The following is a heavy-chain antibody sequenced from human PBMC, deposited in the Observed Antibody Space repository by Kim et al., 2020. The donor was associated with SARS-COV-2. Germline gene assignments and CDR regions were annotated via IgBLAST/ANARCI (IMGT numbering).Heavy chain of an antibody. V-gene: IGHV3-72*01. CDR1: GFTFSDYY. J-gene: IGHJ6*03. D-gene: IGHD2-15*01. CDR2: TRNKANSYTT. CDR3: TSVPCSGCDYMDS. Sequence: GGSLRLSCAASGFTFSDYYMHWVRQAPGKGLEWIGRTRNKANSYTTEYAASVKGRFTISRDDSKNSPYLQMNSLKTEDTAVYYCTSVPCSGCDYMDSWG.